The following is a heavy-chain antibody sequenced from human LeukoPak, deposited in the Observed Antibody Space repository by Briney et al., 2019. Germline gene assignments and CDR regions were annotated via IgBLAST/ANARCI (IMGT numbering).Heavy chain of an antibody. CDR2: IYYSGST. J-gene: IGHJ4*02. Sequence: SETLSLTCTVSGGSISSYYWSWIRQPPGKGLEWIGSIYYSGSTYYNPSLKSRVTISVDTSKNQFSLKLSSVTAADTAVYYCARHERLGTAMVTEFDYWGQGTLVTVSS. CDR3: ARHERLGTAMVTEFDY. V-gene: IGHV4-59*05. CDR1: GGSISSYY. D-gene: IGHD5-18*01.